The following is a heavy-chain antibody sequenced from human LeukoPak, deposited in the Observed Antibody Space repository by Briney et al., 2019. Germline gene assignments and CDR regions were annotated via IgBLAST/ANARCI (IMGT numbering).Heavy chain of an antibody. V-gene: IGHV1-69*05. CDR3: AIIAGNWFDP. CDR2: IIPIFGTA. Sequence: SVKVSCKASGYTFTSYDINWVRQAHGQGLEWMGGIIPIFGTANYAQKFQGRVTITTDESTSTAYMELSSLRSEDTAVYYCAIIAGNWFDPWGQGTLATVSS. CDR1: GYTFTSYD. J-gene: IGHJ5*02. D-gene: IGHD6-13*01.